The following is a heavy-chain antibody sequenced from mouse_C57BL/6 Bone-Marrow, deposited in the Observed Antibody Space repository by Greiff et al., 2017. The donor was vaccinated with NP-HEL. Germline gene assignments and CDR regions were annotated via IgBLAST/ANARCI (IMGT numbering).Heavy chain of an antibody. CDR1: GFNIKDDY. J-gene: IGHJ2*01. CDR3: TTWGSLWYFDY. Sequence: EVKVVESGAELVRPGASVKLSCTASGFNIKDDYMHWVKQRPEQGLEWIGWIDPENGDTEYASKFQGKATITADTSSNTAYLQLSSLTSEDTAVYYCTTWGSLWYFDYWGQGTTLTVSS. CDR2: IDPENGDT. V-gene: IGHV14-4*01. D-gene: IGHD6-2*01.